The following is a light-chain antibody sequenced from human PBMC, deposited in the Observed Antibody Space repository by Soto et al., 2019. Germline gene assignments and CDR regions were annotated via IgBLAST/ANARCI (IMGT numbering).Light chain of an antibody. V-gene: IGLV1-40*01. Sequence: QSVLTQPPSVSGAPGQRVTISCTGSSSNIGAGYDVPWYQQLPGTAPKLLIYVNINRPSGVPDRFSGSKSGTSASLAITGLQAEDEADYYCQSYDSSLSVVFGGGTKVTVL. CDR3: QSYDSSLSVV. CDR2: VNI. J-gene: IGLJ2*01. CDR1: SSNIGAGYD.